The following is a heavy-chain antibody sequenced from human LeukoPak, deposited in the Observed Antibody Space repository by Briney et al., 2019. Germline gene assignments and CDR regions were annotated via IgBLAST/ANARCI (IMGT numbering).Heavy chain of an antibody. J-gene: IGHJ4*02. V-gene: IGHV1-69-2*01. Sequence: ATVKISCKVSGYTFTDYYMHWVQQAPGKGLEWMGLVDPEDGETIYAEKFQGRVTITADTSTDTAYMELSSLRSEDTAVYYCTTESGSGSYGGIDSWGQGTLVTVSS. CDR2: VDPEDGET. CDR1: GYTFTDYY. CDR3: TTESGSGSYGGIDS. D-gene: IGHD3-10*01.